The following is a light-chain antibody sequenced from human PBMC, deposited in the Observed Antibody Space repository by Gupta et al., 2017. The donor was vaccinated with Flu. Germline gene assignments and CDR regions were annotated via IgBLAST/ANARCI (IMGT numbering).Light chain of an antibody. CDR2: DVK. CDR3: TSFTSGSTYV. V-gene: IGLV2-14*03. J-gene: IGLJ1*01. CDR1: NSELGGYNY. Sequence: QSALTQPASVSGSPGPSITISCTGTNSELGGYNYVSWYQQHPGKVPKLMIYDVKTRPSGVSNRVSGSKSGNTSSLTISGLQAEDEADYYCTSFTSGSTYVFGTGTKVTVL.